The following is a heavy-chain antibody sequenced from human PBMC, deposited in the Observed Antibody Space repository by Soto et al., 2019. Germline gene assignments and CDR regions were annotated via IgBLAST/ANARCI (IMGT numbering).Heavy chain of an antibody. CDR3: TRRPGS. J-gene: IGHJ5*02. Sequence: EVQLVESGGGLFQPGESLRLSCAASGFTVSNNYMSWVRQAPGKGLEWVSFIYSGGNTYYADSVKGRFTISRDKSKNTLYLQMNNLRVEDTAVYYCTRRPGSWGQGTLVTVSS. CDR1: GFTVSNNY. CDR2: IYSGGNT. D-gene: IGHD7-27*01. V-gene: IGHV3-66*01.